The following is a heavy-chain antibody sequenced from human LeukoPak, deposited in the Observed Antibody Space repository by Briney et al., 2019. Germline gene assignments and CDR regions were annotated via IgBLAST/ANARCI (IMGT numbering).Heavy chain of an antibody. CDR3: AKGAWYNWNHYFDY. CDR1: GFTLSSYG. D-gene: IGHD1-20*01. J-gene: IGHJ4*02. V-gene: IGHV3-23*01. Sequence: QTGGSLRLSCTASGFTLSSYGMSWVRQAPGKGLEWVSAISSSGGSTYYADSVKGRLTISRDNSKNTLYLQMNSLRAEDTAVYYCAKGAWYNWNHYFDYWGQGTLVTVSS. CDR2: ISSSGGST.